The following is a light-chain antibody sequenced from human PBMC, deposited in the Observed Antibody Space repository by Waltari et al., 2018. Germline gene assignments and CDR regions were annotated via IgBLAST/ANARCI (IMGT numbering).Light chain of an antibody. CDR2: QVS. CDR3: GQGAHLPYS. V-gene: IGKV2-30*02. J-gene: IGKJ2*03. CDR1: QSLVHSNGNTY. Sequence: DVVMTQSPLSLPITPGQPASISCRSSQSLVHSNGNTYLSWYQQKPGQPLRLLIYQVSNRYSGVPDRFSGSGAGTDFTLKISRVEAEDVGVYYCGQGAHLPYSFGQGTKVEIK.